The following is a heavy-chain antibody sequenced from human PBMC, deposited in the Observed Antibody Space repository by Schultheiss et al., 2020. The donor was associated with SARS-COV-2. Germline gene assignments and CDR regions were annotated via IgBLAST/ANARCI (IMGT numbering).Heavy chain of an antibody. V-gene: IGHV4-34*01. D-gene: IGHD3-9*01. Sequence: GSLRLSCAVYGGSFSGYYWSWIRQPPGKGLEWIGEINHSGSTNYNPSLKSRVTISVDTSKNQFSLRLSSVTAADTVVYYCARDGRVRYFDWPGLKRKGPWFDPWGQGTLVTVSS. CDR2: INHSGST. CDR1: GGSFSGYY. J-gene: IGHJ5*02. CDR3: ARDGRVRYFDWPGLKRKGPWFDP.